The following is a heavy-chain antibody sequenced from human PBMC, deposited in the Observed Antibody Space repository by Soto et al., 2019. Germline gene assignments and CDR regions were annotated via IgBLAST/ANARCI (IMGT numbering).Heavy chain of an antibody. CDR3: ARLPPSYYDILTGYLLSQYYFDY. D-gene: IGHD3-9*01. J-gene: IGHJ4*02. CDR1: GGSISSYY. V-gene: IGHV4-4*07. Sequence: TSETLSLTCTVSGGSISSYYWSWIRQPAGKGLEWIGRIYTGGSTNYNPSLKSRVTMSVDTSKNQFSLKLSSVTAADTAVYYCARLPPSYYDILTGYLLSQYYFDYWGQGTLVTVSS. CDR2: IYTGGST.